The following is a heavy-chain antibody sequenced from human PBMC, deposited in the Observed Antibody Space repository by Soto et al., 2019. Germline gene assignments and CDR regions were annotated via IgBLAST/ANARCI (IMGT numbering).Heavy chain of an antibody. CDR2: ISGSGGST. J-gene: IGHJ4*02. CDR1: GFTFSSYA. V-gene: IGHV3-23*01. Sequence: EVQLLESGGGLVQPGGSLRLSCAASGFTFSSYAMSWVRQAPGKGLEWVSAISGSGGSTYYADSVKGRFTISRDNSKNTLYLKMNSLRAEDTAGYHCAKVRAVAGIDYWGQGTLVTVSS. D-gene: IGHD6-19*01. CDR3: AKVRAVAGIDY.